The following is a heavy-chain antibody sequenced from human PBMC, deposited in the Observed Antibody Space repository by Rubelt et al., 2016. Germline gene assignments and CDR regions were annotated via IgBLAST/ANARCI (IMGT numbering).Heavy chain of an antibody. V-gene: IGHV4-34*01. CDR2: INHSGST. D-gene: IGHD6-25*01. Sequence: QVQLQQWGAGLLKPSETLSLTCAVYGGSFSGYYWSWIRQPPGKGLEWIGEINHSGSTNYTPSLKSRVTISVDTSKNQFLRMRSLGTAATEAVYYCARSCVGGGGYVPGAFDIWGRGTMVTVSS. CDR1: GGSFSGYY. J-gene: IGHJ3*02. CDR3: ARSCVGGGGYVPGAFDI.